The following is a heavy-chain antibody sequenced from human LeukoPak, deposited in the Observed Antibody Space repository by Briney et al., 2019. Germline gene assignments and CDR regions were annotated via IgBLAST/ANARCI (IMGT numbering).Heavy chain of an antibody. D-gene: IGHD5-18*01. Sequence: GESLTHSYTGSAYSFTSYRIGWERQMPGKALQWMGIIYPGDSDTRYSPSFQGQVTISADKSISTAYLQWSSLKASDTAMYYCARHSDSSNDYWGQGTLVTVSS. CDR2: IYPGDSDT. J-gene: IGHJ4*02. V-gene: IGHV5-51*01. CDR1: AYSFTSYR. CDR3: ARHSDSSNDY.